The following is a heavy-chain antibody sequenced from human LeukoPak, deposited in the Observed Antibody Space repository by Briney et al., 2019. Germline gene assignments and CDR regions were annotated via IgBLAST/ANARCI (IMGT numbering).Heavy chain of an antibody. V-gene: IGHV1-18*01. J-gene: IGHJ4*02. CDR2: ISAYNGNT. Sequence: GASVTVSFTASAYTFTIYGISWVRQAPGQGLEWMGWISAYNGNTNYAQKLQGRVTMTTDTSTSTAYMELRSLRSDDTAVYYCARSSSVTIPGYYFDYWGQGTLVTVSS. D-gene: IGHD2-21*01. CDR1: AYTFTIYG. CDR3: ARSSSVTIPGYYFDY.